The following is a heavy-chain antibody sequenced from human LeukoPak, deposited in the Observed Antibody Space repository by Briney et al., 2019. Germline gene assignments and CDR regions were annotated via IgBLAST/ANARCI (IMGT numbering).Heavy chain of an antibody. J-gene: IGHJ4*02. CDR2: IYSSGNGEST. Sequence: PSETLSLTCTVSGASVATYYWSWIRQPPGKGLEWIAYIYSSGNGESTMYNPSLKGRVTISVDMSKNQFSLRLSFVTAADTAVYYCARHDVVPVVRRGFDVWGQGTLVTVSS. CDR1: GASVATYY. V-gene: IGHV4-59*08. CDR3: ARHDVVPVVRRGFDV. D-gene: IGHD3-10*01.